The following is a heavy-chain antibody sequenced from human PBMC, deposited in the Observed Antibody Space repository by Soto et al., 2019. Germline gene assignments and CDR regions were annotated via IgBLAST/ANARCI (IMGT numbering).Heavy chain of an antibody. CDR3: ARRQSSSWYGL. D-gene: IGHD6-13*01. V-gene: IGHV4-4*02. Sequence: PSETPXLTCAVSGGSISSSNWWSWVRQSPGKGLEWIGEIYHSGSTNYNPSLKSRVTISVDKSKNKFSLKLSSVTAADTSLYYCARRQSSSWYGLWGQGTLVTVSS. J-gene: IGHJ4*02. CDR1: GGSISSSNW. CDR2: IYHSGST.